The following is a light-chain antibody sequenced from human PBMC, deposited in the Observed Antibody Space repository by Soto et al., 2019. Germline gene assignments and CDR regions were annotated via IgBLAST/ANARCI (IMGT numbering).Light chain of an antibody. CDR3: QQHYSTPRT. J-gene: IGKJ1*01. CDR2: WAS. Sequence: DIVMTQSPDSLAVSLGERATIDCKSSQSVLYTPDNRNYLAWYQQKPGQPPRLLISWASTRESGVPDRFSGSGSGTDFTLTIRSLQAEDGAVYYCQQHYSTPRTFGQGTTVEIK. V-gene: IGKV4-1*01. CDR1: QSVLYTPDNRNY.